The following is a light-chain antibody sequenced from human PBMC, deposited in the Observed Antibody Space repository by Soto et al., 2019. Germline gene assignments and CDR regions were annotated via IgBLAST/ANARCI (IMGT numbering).Light chain of an antibody. CDR3: HQYDSWT. CDR2: GAS. Sequence: EGVLTQSPGTLSLSPGERATLSCRASQSFNSIYLAWYQQKPGQAPRLLIYGASSRATGIPDRFSGSGSGTDFTLTISRLEPEDFAVYYCHQYDSWTFGQGTKVDIK. J-gene: IGKJ1*01. CDR1: QSFNSIY. V-gene: IGKV3-20*01.